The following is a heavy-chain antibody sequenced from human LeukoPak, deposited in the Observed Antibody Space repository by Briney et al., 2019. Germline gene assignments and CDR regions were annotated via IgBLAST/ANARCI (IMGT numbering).Heavy chain of an antibody. V-gene: IGHV4-39*07. CDR1: GGSIISSTFY. CDR2: IYYSGST. Sequence: LSLTXTVSGGSIISSTFYWGWVRQPPGKGLEWIGSIYYSGSTYYSPSLKSRVTISVDTSKNQFSLKLSSVTAADTAVYYCAVGDYWGQGTLVTVSS. J-gene: IGHJ4*02. CDR3: AVGDY.